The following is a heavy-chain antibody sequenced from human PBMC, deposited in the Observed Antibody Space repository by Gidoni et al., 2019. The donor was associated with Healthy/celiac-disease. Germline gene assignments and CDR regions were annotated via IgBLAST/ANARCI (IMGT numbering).Heavy chain of an antibody. CDR2: INSDGSST. V-gene: IGHV3-74*01. CDR3: ARSLTIVVPAAEATYYYYYYGMDV. Sequence: EVQLVESGGGLVQPGGSLRLSCAASGFTFSSYWMHWVRQAPGKGLVWVSRINSDGSSTSYADSVKGRFTISRDNAKNTLYLQMNSLRAEDTAVYYCARSLTIVVPAAEATYYYYYYGMDVWGQGTTVTVSS. J-gene: IGHJ6*02. CDR1: GFTFSSYW. D-gene: IGHD2-2*01.